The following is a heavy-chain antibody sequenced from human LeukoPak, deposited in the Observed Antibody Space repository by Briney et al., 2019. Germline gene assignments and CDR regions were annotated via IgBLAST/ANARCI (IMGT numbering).Heavy chain of an antibody. CDR3: ARDGRFDFWSGYYSGELDY. CDR2: IKQDGSEK. V-gene: IGHV3-7*01. Sequence: GGSLRLSCAASGFTFSSYWMSWVRQAPGKGLEWVANIKQDGSEKYYVDSVKGRFTISRDNAKNSLYLQMNSLRAEDTAVYYCARDGRFDFWSGYYSGELDYWGQGTLVTVSS. CDR1: GFTFSSYW. D-gene: IGHD3-3*01. J-gene: IGHJ4*02.